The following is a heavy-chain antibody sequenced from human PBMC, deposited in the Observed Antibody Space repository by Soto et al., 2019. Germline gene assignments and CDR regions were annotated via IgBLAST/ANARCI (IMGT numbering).Heavy chain of an antibody. CDR3: ARAVVVVVTATYYFDY. J-gene: IGHJ4*02. CDR2: IYHSGST. D-gene: IGHD2-21*02. V-gene: IGHV4-30-2*01. CDR1: GGSISSGGYS. Sequence: SETLSLTCAVSGGSISSGGYSWSWIRQPPGKGLEWIGYIYHSGSTYYNPSLKSRVTISVDRSKNQFSLKLSSVTAADTAVYYCARAVVVVVTATYYFDYWGQGTLVTVSS.